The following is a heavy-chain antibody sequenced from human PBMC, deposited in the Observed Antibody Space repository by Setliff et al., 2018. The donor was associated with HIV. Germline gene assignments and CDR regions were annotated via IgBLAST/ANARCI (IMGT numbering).Heavy chain of an antibody. CDR3: AKTVVGDSYAFPNDGFDI. D-gene: IGHD3-16*01. J-gene: IGHJ3*02. V-gene: IGHV4-28*06. CDR2: IYYSGST. CDR1: GYSISSSHW. Sequence: PSETLSLTCAVSGYSISSSHWWGWIRQPPGKGLEWIGYIYYSGSTNYNPSLKSRATMSVDTSNNRFSLKLSSVTALDTAVDYCAKTVVGDSYAFPNDGFDIWGQGTMVTVSS.